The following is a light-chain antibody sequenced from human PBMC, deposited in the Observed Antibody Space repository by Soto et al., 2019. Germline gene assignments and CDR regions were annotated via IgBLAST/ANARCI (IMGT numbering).Light chain of an antibody. V-gene: IGLV3-21*02. Sequence: SYELTQPPSVSVAPGQRARITCGGDNIGSKSVHWYQQKPGQAPVLVVYNDRDRPSGIPGRFSGSNSGNTATLTISRVEAGDEADYYCQLWVSSSHHFYAFGTGTKVTV. CDR3: QLWVSSSHHFYA. CDR1: NIGSKS. J-gene: IGLJ1*01. CDR2: NDR.